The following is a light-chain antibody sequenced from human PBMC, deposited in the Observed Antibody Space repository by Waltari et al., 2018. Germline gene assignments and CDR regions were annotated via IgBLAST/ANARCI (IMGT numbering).Light chain of an antibody. J-gene: IGKJ5*01. V-gene: IGKV1-9*01. Sequence: IQLTQSPSSLSAPVGDGVTITCRASQAISNDLAWYQQKPGRAPSLLIYGASTLHNWVPSRFSGSGSGTDFSLTISSLQPEDSATYYCQQLNTYPVTFGQGTRLEIK. CDR2: GAS. CDR1: QAISND. CDR3: QQLNTYPVT.